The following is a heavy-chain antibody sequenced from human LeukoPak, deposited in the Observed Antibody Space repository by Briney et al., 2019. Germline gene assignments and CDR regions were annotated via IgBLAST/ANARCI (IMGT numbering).Heavy chain of an antibody. CDR1: GFTFSSYA. J-gene: IGHJ4*02. Sequence: GGSLRLSCAASGFTFSSYAMNWVRQAPGKGLEWVSAIIGSGGSTYYADSVKGRFTISRDNSKNTLYLQMNSLRAEDTAVYCCAKGPGTYNWNYVGYWGQGTLVTVSS. CDR3: AKGPGTYNWNYVGY. D-gene: IGHD1-20*01. CDR2: IIGSGGST. V-gene: IGHV3-23*01.